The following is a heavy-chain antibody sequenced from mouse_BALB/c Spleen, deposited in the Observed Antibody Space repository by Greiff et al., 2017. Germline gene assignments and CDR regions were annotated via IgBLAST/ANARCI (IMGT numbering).Heavy chain of an antibody. CDR1: GFSLTSYG. CDR3: AELRPTSFAY. J-gene: IGHJ3*01. Sequence: VQLVESGPGLVAPSQSLSITCTVSGFSLTSYGVSWVRQPPGKGLEWLGVIWGDGSTNYHSALIPSLGISKDNSKGQVVLKLNSLQTDDTATYYCAELRPTSFAYWGQGTLVTVSA. V-gene: IGHV2-3*01. CDR2: IWGDGST.